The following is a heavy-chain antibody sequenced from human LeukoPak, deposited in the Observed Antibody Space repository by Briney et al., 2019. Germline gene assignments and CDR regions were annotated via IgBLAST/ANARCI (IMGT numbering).Heavy chain of an antibody. CDR3: ASLDLTGTPRAHDY. V-gene: IGHV3-48*03. Sequence: GGSLRLSCAASGFTFSSYEMNWVRQAPGKGLEWVSYISSSGSTIYYADSVKGRFTISRDNAKNSQYLQMNSLRAEDTAVYYCASLDLTGTPRAHDYWGQGTLVTVSS. J-gene: IGHJ4*02. CDR1: GFTFSSYE. D-gene: IGHD1-20*01. CDR2: ISSSGSTI.